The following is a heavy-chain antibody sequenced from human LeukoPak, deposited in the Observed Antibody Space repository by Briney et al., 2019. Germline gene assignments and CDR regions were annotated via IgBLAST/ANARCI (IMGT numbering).Heavy chain of an antibody. Sequence: SETLSLTCAVYGGSFSGYYWSWIRQPPGKGLEWMGEINHSGSTNYNPSLKSRVTISVDTSKNQFSLKLSSVTAADTAVYYCARVQAYYDFWSGYYPQRGYMDVWGKGTTVTVSS. J-gene: IGHJ6*03. CDR3: ARVQAYYDFWSGYYPQRGYMDV. CDR1: GGSFSGYY. CDR2: INHSGST. V-gene: IGHV4-34*01. D-gene: IGHD3-3*01.